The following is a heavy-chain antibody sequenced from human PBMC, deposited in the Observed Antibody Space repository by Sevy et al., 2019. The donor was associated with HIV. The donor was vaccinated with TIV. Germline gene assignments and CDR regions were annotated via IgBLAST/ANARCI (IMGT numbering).Heavy chain of an antibody. D-gene: IGHD3-16*01. Sequence: GGSLRLSCAASAFTFSSYAMNWVRQAPGKGLEWVSTIGGSGGSTYYADSVKGRFTISRDNSKNTLYLQMNSLRAEDTAVYYCAKSNMRGREGEEYYFDYWGQGTLVTVSS. CDR1: AFTFSSYA. J-gene: IGHJ4*02. CDR3: AKSNMRGREGEEYYFDY. V-gene: IGHV3-23*01. CDR2: IGGSGGST.